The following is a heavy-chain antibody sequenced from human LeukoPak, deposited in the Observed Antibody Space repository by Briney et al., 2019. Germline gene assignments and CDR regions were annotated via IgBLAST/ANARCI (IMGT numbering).Heavy chain of an antibody. J-gene: IGHJ4*02. V-gene: IGHV1-18*01. CDR3: VREGLDY. Sequence: ASVKVSCKASGYTFTSYGISWVRQAPGQGLEWMGWISAYNGNTNYAQKFQGRVTITTDTSITTAYMELSNLRSEDTAVYYCVREGLDYWGQGTLVTVSS. CDR1: GYTFTSYG. CDR2: ISAYNGNT.